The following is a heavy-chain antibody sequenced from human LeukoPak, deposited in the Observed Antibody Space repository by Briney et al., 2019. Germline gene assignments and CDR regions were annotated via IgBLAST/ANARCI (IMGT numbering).Heavy chain of an antibody. J-gene: IGHJ4*02. CDR1: GFTFSNAW. CDR3: TTDPMEWELLY. Sequence: GGSLRLSCAASGFTFSNAWMNWVRQAPGKGLEWVGRIKNKTGGGTTDYAAPVKGRFTISRDDSKNTLYLQMNSLKTEDTAVYYCTTDPMEWELLYWGQGTLVTVSS. CDR2: IKNKTGGGTT. V-gene: IGHV3-15*07. D-gene: IGHD1-26*01.